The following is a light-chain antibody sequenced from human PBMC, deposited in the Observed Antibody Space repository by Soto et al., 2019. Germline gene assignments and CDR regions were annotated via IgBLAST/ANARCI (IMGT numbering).Light chain of an antibody. V-gene: IGLV1-44*01. J-gene: IGLJ1*01. CDR1: SSNIGSNT. CDR2: NNN. Sequence: QSVLTQPPSASGTPGQRVTISCSGSSSNIGSNTVNWYQQLPGTAPKLLIYNNNQRPSGVPDSFSGSKYGTSAALLISGLQSEDEADYYCAGWDDSLNGLVFGTGTKLTVL. CDR3: AGWDDSLNGLV.